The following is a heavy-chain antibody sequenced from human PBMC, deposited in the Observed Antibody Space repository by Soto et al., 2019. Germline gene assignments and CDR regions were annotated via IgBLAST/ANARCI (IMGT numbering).Heavy chain of an antibody. CDR1: GGSISSFY. V-gene: IGHV4-59*01. Sequence: PSETLSLTCTVSGGSISSFYWSWIRQPPGKGLEWIGYIYYIGSTNYNPSLKSRLTISVDTSKNQFSLKLSSVTAADTAVYFCARVHPDGYSEYWGQGTLVTVSS. J-gene: IGHJ4*02. CDR3: ARVHPDGYSEY. D-gene: IGHD5-18*01. CDR2: IYYIGST.